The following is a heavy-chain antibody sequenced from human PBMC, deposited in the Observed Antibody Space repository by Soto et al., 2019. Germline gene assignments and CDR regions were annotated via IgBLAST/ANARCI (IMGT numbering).Heavy chain of an antibody. V-gene: IGHV3-30*18. Sequence: QVQLVESGGGVVQPGRSLRLSCAASGFTFSSYAMHWVRQAPGKGLAWVAIISHDGSNKYYADSVEGRFTISRDNSKNTLYLQMNSLSAEDTAVYYCAKTTGYSYGFPFDYGGQGTLVTVSS. D-gene: IGHD5-18*01. CDR3: AKTTGYSYGFPFDY. CDR2: ISHDGSNK. CDR1: GFTFSSYA. J-gene: IGHJ4*02.